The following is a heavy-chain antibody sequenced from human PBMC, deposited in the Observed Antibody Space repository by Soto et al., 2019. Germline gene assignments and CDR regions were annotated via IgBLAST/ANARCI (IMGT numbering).Heavy chain of an antibody. CDR2: ISSSGSTI. D-gene: IGHD6-13*01. Sequence: GYLRVSSAASGFTFSDYYMSWIRQAPGKGLEWVSYISSSGSTIYYADSVKGRFTISRDNAKNSPYLQMNSLRAEDTAVYYCARDSRGSSSWYHRFDPWGKGTLANV. CDR1: GFTFSDYY. CDR3: ARDSRGSSSWYHRFDP. J-gene: IGHJ5*02. V-gene: IGHV3-11*01.